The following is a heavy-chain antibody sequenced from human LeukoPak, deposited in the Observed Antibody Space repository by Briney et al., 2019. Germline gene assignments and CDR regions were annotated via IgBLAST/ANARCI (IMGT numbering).Heavy chain of an antibody. CDR1: GYSISSGYY. V-gene: IGHV4-38-2*02. CDR3: ALSTSPKLSVDY. CDR2: IYHSGST. Sequence: SETLSLTCTVSGYSISSGYYWGWIRQPPGKGLEWIGSIYHSGSTYYNPSLKIRVTISVDTSKNQFSLKLSSVTAADTAVYYCALSTSPKLSVDYWGQGTLVTVSS. J-gene: IGHJ4*02. D-gene: IGHD2/OR15-2a*01.